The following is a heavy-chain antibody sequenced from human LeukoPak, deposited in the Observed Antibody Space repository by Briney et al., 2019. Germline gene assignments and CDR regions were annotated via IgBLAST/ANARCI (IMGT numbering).Heavy chain of an antibody. Sequence: PGGSLRLSCAASGFTFSSYAMSWVRQAPGKGLEWVSHISSSGITVYYADSVKGRFTISRDNAKNSLYLQMNSLRAEDTAVYYCTTDSSIAARRWLYYYYYMDVWGKGTTVTVSS. CDR2: ISSSGITV. D-gene: IGHD6-6*01. CDR1: GFTFSSYA. J-gene: IGHJ6*03. CDR3: TTDSSIAARRWLYYYYYMDV. V-gene: IGHV3-48*03.